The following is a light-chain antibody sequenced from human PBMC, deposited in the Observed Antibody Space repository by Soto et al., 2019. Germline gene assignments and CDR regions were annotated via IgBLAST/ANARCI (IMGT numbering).Light chain of an antibody. J-gene: IGKJ1*01. CDR1: QSISSW. Sequence: DIQMTQSPSTLSASVGDRVTITCRASQSISSWLAWYQQKPGKAPKLLIYDASSLESGVPSRFSGSGSGTEFTRTIISLQPDDFATYYCQQYNSYSPFGQGTKVEIK. V-gene: IGKV1-5*01. CDR2: DAS. CDR3: QQYNSYSP.